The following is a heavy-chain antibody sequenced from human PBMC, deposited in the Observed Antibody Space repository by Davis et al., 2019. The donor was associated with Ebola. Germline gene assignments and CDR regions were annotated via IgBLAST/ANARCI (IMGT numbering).Heavy chain of an antibody. D-gene: IGHD1-26*01. CDR3: AKDTSNIWFDV. CDR1: GFIFSNYA. Sequence: GESLKISCAASGFIFSNYAMSWVRQTPGKGLEWVSSIPAIGAGTYYASSVKGRFTISRDNSRNTLYLLMNGLRVEDTAIYYCAKDTSNIWFDVWGQGTMVTVSS. V-gene: IGHV3-23*01. CDR2: IPAIGAGT. J-gene: IGHJ3*01.